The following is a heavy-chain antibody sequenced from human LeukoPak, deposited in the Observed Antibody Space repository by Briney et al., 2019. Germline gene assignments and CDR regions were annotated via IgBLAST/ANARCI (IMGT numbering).Heavy chain of an antibody. J-gene: IGHJ6*03. CDR3: ARRGGPYYYYYYMDV. CDR2: ISSNGGST. D-gene: IGHD3-16*01. V-gene: IGHV3-64*01. Sequence: GGSLRLSCAASGFTFSSYAMHWVRQAPGKGLEYVSAISSNGGSTYYANSVKGRFTISRDNSKNTLYLQMGSLRAEDMAVYYCARRGGPYYYYYYMDVWGKGTTVTVSS. CDR1: GFTFSSYA.